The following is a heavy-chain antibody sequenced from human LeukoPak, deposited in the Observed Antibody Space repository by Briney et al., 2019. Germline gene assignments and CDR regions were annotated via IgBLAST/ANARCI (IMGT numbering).Heavy chain of an antibody. Sequence: PGGSLRLSCAASGFTFSSYAMSWVRQAPGKGLEWVSAISGSGGSTYYADSVKGRFTISRDNSKNTLYLQMNSLRAEDTAVYYCAKEDPDYYDSSGYYYVNYYYMDVWCKGTTVTVAS. J-gene: IGHJ6*03. CDR1: GFTFSSYA. V-gene: IGHV3-23*01. CDR2: ISGSGGST. D-gene: IGHD3-22*01. CDR3: AKEDPDYYDSSGYYYVNYYYMDV.